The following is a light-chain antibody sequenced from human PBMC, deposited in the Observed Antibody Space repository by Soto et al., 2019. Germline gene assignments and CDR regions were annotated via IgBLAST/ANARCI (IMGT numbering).Light chain of an antibody. CDR3: QHYNSYSEA. V-gene: IGKV1-39*01. CDR2: DAS. Sequence: DIQMTQSPSSLSASVGDRVTITCRASQSISSYLNWYQQKPGKVPKRLIYDASSLQTGVPSRFSGSGSGTDFTLTISSLQPDDFATYYCQHYNSYSEAFGQGTKVDIK. CDR1: QSISSY. J-gene: IGKJ1*01.